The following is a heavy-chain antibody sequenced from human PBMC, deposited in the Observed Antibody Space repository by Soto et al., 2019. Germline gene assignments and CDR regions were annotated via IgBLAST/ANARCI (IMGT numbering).Heavy chain of an antibody. Sequence: LSLTCAVYGGSFSGYYWSWIRQPPGKGLEWIGEINHSGSTNYNPSLKSRVTISVDTSKNQFSLKLSSVTAADTAVYYCARGDTYYYDSSGYYPYNWFDPWGQGTLVTVSS. V-gene: IGHV4-34*01. CDR1: GGSFSGYY. CDR3: ARGDTYYYDSSGYYPYNWFDP. CDR2: INHSGST. J-gene: IGHJ5*02. D-gene: IGHD3-22*01.